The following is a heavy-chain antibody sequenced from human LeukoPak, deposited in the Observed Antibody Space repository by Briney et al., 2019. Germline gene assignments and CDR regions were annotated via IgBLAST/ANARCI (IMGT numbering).Heavy chain of an antibody. CDR1: GGSISSYY. Sequence: SETLSLTCTVSGGSISSYYWSWIRQPPGKGLEWIGYIYYSGSTNYNPSLKSRVTISVDTSKNQFSLKLSSVTAADTAVYYCARSPGPYYDFWSGSGYYYGMDVWGQGTTVPVSS. CDR2: IYYSGST. V-gene: IGHV4-59*08. J-gene: IGHJ6*02. CDR3: ARSPGPYYDFWSGSGYYYGMDV. D-gene: IGHD3-3*01.